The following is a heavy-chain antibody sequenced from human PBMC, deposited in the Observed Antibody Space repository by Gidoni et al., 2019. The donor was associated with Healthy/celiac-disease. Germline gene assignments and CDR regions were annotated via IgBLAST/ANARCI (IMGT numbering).Heavy chain of an antibody. CDR1: GYTFTNYA. CDR3: ARDRDIVATIDPLGAFDI. CDR2: HNAGNGNT. J-gene: IGHJ3*02. D-gene: IGHD5-12*01. Sequence: QVQLVQSGAEVKKPGPSVKVSCKASGYTFTNYAIHWVRPAPGQSLEWMGWHNAGNGNTKYSQKFQGRVTITRDTSASTTYMELSSLRSEETAVYYCARDRDIVATIDPLGAFDIWGQGTMVTVSS. V-gene: IGHV1-3*01.